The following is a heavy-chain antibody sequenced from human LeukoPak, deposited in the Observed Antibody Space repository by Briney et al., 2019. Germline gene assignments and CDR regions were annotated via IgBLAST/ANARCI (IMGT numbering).Heavy chain of an antibody. J-gene: IGHJ4*02. Sequence: PGGSLRLSCAASGFTFSSYNMNWVRQAPGKGLEWVSYISSSSSTTNYADSLKGRFTISRDNAKNSLYLQMNSLRAEDTAVYYCARGGTFGVDISDYWGQGTLVTVSS. V-gene: IGHV3-48*01. CDR2: ISSSSSTT. CDR3: ARGGTFGVDISDY. CDR1: GFTFSSYN. D-gene: IGHD3-3*01.